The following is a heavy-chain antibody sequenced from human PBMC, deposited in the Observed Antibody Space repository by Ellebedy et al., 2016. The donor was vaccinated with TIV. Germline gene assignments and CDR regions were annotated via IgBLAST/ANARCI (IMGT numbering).Heavy chain of an antibody. Sequence: LGGSLRLSCAASGFTFSSYALSWVRQAPGKGLEWVSTISGSGGSTYYADSVKARFTISRDNSKNTLYLQMNSLRAEDTAIYYCASRGALHDYVWGTYPLFDYWGQGTLVTVSS. V-gene: IGHV3-23*01. CDR3: ASRGALHDYVWGTYPLFDY. D-gene: IGHD3-16*02. J-gene: IGHJ4*02. CDR1: GFTFSSYA. CDR2: ISGSGGST.